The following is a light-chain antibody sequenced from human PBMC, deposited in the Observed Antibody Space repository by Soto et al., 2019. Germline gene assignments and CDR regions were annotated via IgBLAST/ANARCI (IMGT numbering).Light chain of an antibody. Sequence: DIQMTQSPSTLSASVGDRVTITCRASKSISSWLAWYQQKPGKAPKLLIYKASSLESGVPSRFGGSGSGTAFTLTISSLQPDDFATYYCQQYNSYSRTFGQGTKVEIK. CDR3: QQYNSYSRT. CDR2: KAS. J-gene: IGKJ1*01. V-gene: IGKV1-5*03. CDR1: KSISSW.